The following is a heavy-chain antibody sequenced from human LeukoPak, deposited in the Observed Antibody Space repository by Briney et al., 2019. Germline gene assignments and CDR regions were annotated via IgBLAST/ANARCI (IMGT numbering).Heavy chain of an antibody. Sequence: SQTLSLTCTVSGGSISSGGYYWSWIRQHPGKGLEWIGYIYYSGSTYYNPSLKSRVTISVDTSKNQFSLKLSSVTAADTAVYYCARGRLYYYDSSGYGHDIWGQGTMVTVSS. CDR3: ARGRLYYYDSSGYGHDI. CDR2: IYYSGST. CDR1: GGSISSGGYY. D-gene: IGHD3-22*01. J-gene: IGHJ3*02. V-gene: IGHV4-31*03.